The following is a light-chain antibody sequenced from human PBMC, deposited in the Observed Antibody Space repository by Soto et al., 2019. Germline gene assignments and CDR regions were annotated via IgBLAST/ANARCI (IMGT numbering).Light chain of an antibody. J-gene: IGLJ2*01. Sequence: QSALTQPPSASGSPGQSVTISCTGTSSDVGGYHYVSWYQQHPGKAPKLMIYAVSKWPSGVPERFSGSKSGNTASLTVSGLQAEDEAEYYCSSYAGSNNVVFGGGTKVTVL. CDR3: SSYAGSNNVV. CDR1: SSDVGGYHY. CDR2: AVS. V-gene: IGLV2-8*01.